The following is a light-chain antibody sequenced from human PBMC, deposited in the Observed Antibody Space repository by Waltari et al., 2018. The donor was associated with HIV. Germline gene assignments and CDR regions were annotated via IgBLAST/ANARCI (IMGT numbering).Light chain of an antibody. V-gene: IGKV1-39*01. Sequence: DIQMTQSPSSLSASVGDRVTITCRASQSISDYLNWYQQKAGRAPKVLIYVASRLESGVPSRFSGSGFGTDFTLTISSLQPEDFGTYYCQQSYSTPPYTFGQGTKLEI. CDR1: QSISDY. J-gene: IGKJ2*01. CDR3: QQSYSTPPYT. CDR2: VAS.